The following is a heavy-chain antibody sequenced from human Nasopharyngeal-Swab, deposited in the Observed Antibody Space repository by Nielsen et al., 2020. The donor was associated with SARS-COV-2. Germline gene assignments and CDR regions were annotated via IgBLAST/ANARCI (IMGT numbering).Heavy chain of an antibody. CDR1: GSSFTTYW. CDR3: ARLNGGASWWFDP. Sequence: GGSLRLSCMSSGSSFTTYWIGWVRQMPGKGLEWMGIIFPGDSDTKYSPSFQGHVTISADKSINTAYLQWSSLRASDTAMYYCARLNGGASWWFDPWGQGTLVTVSS. V-gene: IGHV5-51*01. J-gene: IGHJ5*02. CDR2: IFPGDSDT. D-gene: IGHD4-23*01.